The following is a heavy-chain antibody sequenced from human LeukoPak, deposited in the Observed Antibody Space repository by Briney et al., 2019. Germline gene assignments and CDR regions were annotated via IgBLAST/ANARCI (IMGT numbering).Heavy chain of an antibody. J-gene: IGHJ5*02. CDR3: ARGPIVGASIGWFDP. CDR2: IIPIFGIA. V-gene: IGHV1-69*04. Sequence: SVKVSCKASGGTFSSYAISWVRQAPGQGLEWMGRIIPIFGIANYAQKFQGRVTITADKSTSTAYMELSSLRSEDTAVYYCARGPIVGASIGWFDPWGQGTLVTVSS. D-gene: IGHD1-26*01. CDR1: GGTFSSYA.